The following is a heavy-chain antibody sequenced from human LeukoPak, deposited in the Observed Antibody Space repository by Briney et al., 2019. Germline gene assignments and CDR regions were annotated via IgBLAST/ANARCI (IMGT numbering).Heavy chain of an antibody. CDR2: INWNSDTK. J-gene: IGHJ6*02. CDR3: AKDTGGNGAYFYAMDV. CDR1: GFAFHNYA. D-gene: IGHD4-23*01. Sequence: GRSLRLSCVGSGFAFHNYAMHWVRRPPGKGLEWVSAINWNSDTKAYADSVKGRFTISRDRARNSLYLQMDSLRPEDTALYYCAKDTGGNGAYFYAMDVWGQGTSVTISS. V-gene: IGHV3-9*01.